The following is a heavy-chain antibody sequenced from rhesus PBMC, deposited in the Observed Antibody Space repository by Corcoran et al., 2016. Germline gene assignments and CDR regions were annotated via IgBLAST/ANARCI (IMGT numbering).Heavy chain of an antibody. CDR2: IYGSGTP. CDR1: GGPTSRTY. Sequence: QLQLQESGPGLVKPSETLSLTCGVSGGPTSRTYWPWLRQAQGKGLEWIGYIYGSGTPTYNPSLKRRVTLSVATSKNQLSLKLRSLPAADTAVYYCARTLGNYFDLWGQGVLVTVSS. J-gene: IGHJ4*01. D-gene: IGHD5-24*01. V-gene: IGHV4-169*01. CDR3: ARTLGNYFDL.